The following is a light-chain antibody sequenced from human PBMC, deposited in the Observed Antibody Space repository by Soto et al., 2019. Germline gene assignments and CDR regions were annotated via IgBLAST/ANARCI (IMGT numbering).Light chain of an antibody. CDR2: GAS. J-gene: IGKJ2*01. CDR1: QSVSSN. Sequence: EIVMTQSPATLSVSPGERATLSCRASQSVSSNLAWYQQKPGQTPRLLIYGASTRATGTPARFSGSGSGTEVTLPISSRQSADFAVYYCQQYNNWPLYTFGQGTKLEIK. CDR3: QQYNNWPLYT. V-gene: IGKV3-15*01.